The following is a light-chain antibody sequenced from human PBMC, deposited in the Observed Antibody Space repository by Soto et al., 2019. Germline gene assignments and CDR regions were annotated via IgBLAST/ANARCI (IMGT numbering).Light chain of an antibody. J-gene: IGLJ3*02. Sequence: QSVLIQSPSVSGAPRQSVNISCSGNNSNIGSNAVHWYQQLPGKAPKLLMYYNDMLPSGVSDRFSGSKSGTSASLAISGLQSEDEGDYYCATWDDRLTAWVFGGGTKVTVL. CDR1: NSNIGSNA. CDR2: YND. CDR3: ATWDDRLTAWV. V-gene: IGLV1-36*01.